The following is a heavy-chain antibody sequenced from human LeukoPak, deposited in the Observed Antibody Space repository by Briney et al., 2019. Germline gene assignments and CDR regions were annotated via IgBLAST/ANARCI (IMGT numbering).Heavy chain of an antibody. V-gene: IGHV3-23*01. CDR1: GFTFSSYA. Sequence: GGSLRLSCAASGFTFSSYAMSWVRQAPGKGLEWVSVISGSGGSTYYADSVKGRFTISRDNSKNTLYLQMNSLRAEDTAVYYCAKDVRGPRGYYGMDVWGQGTTVTVSS. CDR3: AKDVRGPRGYYGMDV. CDR2: ISGSGGST. D-gene: IGHD3-10*01. J-gene: IGHJ6*02.